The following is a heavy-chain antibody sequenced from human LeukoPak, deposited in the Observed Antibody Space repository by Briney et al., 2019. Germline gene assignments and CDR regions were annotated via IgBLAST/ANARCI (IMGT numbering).Heavy chain of an antibody. CDR2: ISSRSSYI. CDR1: GFTFSSYS. D-gene: IGHD3-9*01. CDR3: AGDILTGTYYFDY. J-gene: IGHJ4*02. Sequence: GGSLRLSCAASGFTFSSYSMNWVRQAPGKGLEWVSSISSRSSYIYYADSVKGRFTISRDNSKNTLYLQMNSLRAEDTAVYYCAGDILTGTYYFDYWGQGTLVTVSS. V-gene: IGHV3-21*01.